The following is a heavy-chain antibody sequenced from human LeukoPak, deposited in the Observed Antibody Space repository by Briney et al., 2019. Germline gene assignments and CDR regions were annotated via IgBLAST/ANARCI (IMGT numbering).Heavy chain of an antibody. J-gene: IGHJ4*02. CDR3: AREEELVSRGSYDY. D-gene: IGHD6-13*01. CDR1: GYTFTSYG. Sequence: GVSVKVSCKASGYTFTSYGISWVRQAPGQGLEWMGWISAYNGNTNYAQKLQGRVTMTTDTSTSSAYMELRSLRSDDTAVYYCAREEELVSRGSYDYWGQGTLVTVSS. CDR2: ISAYNGNT. V-gene: IGHV1-18*01.